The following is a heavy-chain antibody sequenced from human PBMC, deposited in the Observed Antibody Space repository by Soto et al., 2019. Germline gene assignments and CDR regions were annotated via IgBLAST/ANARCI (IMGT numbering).Heavy chain of an antibody. D-gene: IGHD3-10*01. CDR3: ARGRASGSYYLLDY. V-gene: IGHV1-8*01. Sequence: ASAKVSCKASGNTFTSYDINWVRQATGHGLEWMGWINPNSGNIGYAQKFQGRVTMTRDTAIRTAYMEVSRLRSDDTAVYYCARGRASGSYYLLDYWGQGTLVTVS. J-gene: IGHJ4*02. CDR1: GNTFTSYD. CDR2: INPNSGNI.